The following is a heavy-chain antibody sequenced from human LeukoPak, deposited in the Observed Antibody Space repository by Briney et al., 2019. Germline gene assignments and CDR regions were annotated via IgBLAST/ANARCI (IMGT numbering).Heavy chain of an antibody. Sequence: PGGSLRLSCAASGFAFSSYGMHWVRQAPGKGLEWGALISYDGSNKYYADSVKGRFTISRDNSKNTLYLQMNSLRAEDTAVYYCAKDRYTYGTEYFDYWGQGTLVTVSS. CDR2: ISYDGSNK. V-gene: IGHV3-30*18. D-gene: IGHD5-18*01. CDR3: AKDRYTYGTEYFDY. J-gene: IGHJ4*02. CDR1: GFAFSSYG.